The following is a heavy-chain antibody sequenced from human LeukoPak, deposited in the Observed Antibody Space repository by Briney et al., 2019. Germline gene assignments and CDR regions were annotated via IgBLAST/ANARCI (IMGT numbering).Heavy chain of an antibody. CDR1: GFTVSSNY. Sequence: GGSLRLSCAASGFTVSSNYMSWVRQAPGKGLEWVSSISGSSSYIYYADSVKGRFTISRDNSKNTLYLQMNSLRAEDTAVYYCAKKTGDNWGQGTLVTVSS. V-gene: IGHV3-23*01. J-gene: IGHJ4*02. CDR2: ISGSSSYI. CDR3: AKKTGDN. D-gene: IGHD1-14*01.